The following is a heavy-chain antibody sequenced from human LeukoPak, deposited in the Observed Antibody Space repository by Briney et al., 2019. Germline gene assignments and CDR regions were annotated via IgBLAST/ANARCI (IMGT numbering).Heavy chain of an antibody. Sequence: SETLSLTCAVYGGSFSGYYWSWIRQPPGKGLEWIGEINHSGSTNYNPSLKGRVTISVDTSKNQFSLTLSSVPAADTAVYYCARYCTNGVCYDKNFDYWGQGTLVTVSS. D-gene: IGHD2-8*01. CDR3: ARYCTNGVCYDKNFDY. CDR2: INHSGST. J-gene: IGHJ4*02. CDR1: GGSFSGYY. V-gene: IGHV4-34*01.